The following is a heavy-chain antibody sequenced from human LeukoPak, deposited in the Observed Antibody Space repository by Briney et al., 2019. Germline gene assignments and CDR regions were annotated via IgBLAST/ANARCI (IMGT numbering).Heavy chain of an antibody. CDR2: IYYSGST. J-gene: IGHJ5*02. CDR3: ARRGGYCSGGSCWSWFDP. D-gene: IGHD2-15*01. CDR1: GGSISSYY. Sequence: KPSETLSLTCTVSGGSISSYYWSWIRQPPGKGLEWIGYIYYSGSTNYNPSLKSRVTISVDTSKNQFSLKLSSVTAADTAVYYCARRGGYCSGGSCWSWFDPWGQGTLVTVSS. V-gene: IGHV4-59*08.